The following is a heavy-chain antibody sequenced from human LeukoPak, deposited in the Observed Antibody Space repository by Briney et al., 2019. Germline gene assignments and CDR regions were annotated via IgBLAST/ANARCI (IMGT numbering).Heavy chain of an antibody. CDR3: ARGGFSSSKDFYYYYGMDV. J-gene: IGHJ6*02. Sequence: SQTLSLTCTVSGGSISSGGYYWSWIRQHPGKGLEWIGYIYYTGSTNYNPSLKSRVTISVDTSKNQFSLKLNSVTAADTAVYYCARGGFSSSKDFYYYYGMDVWGQGTTVTVSS. D-gene: IGHD6-13*01. CDR2: IYYTGST. CDR1: GGSISSGGYY. V-gene: IGHV4-31*03.